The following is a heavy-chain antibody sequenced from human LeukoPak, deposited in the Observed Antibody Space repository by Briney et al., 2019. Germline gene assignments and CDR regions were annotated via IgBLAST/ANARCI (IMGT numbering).Heavy chain of an antibody. CDR2: IYSSGNT. Sequence: SETLSLTCTVSGGSISSSGHYWGWIRQPPGKGLEWIGSIYSSGNTYYNPSLKSRVTISVDTSKNQFSLKLSSVTAADTAVYYCAHLPGAGTTGYWGQGNLATVSS. V-gene: IGHV4-39*01. J-gene: IGHJ4*02. CDR3: AHLPGAGTTGY. D-gene: IGHD1-1*01. CDR1: GGSISSSGHY.